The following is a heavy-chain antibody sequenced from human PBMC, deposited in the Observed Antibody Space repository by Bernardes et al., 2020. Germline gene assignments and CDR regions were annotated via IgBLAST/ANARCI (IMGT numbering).Heavy chain of an antibody. CDR3: ARDVTGDDFWSRVRYYYYGMDV. D-gene: IGHD3-3*01. CDR1: GFTFSSYG. CDR2: IWYDGSNK. V-gene: IGHV3-33*01. Sequence: GGSLRLSCAASGFTFSSYGMHWVRQAPGKGLEWVAVIWYDGSNKYYADSVKGRFTISRDNSKNTLYLQMNSLRAEDTAVYYCARDVTGDDFWSRVRYYYYGMDVWGQGTTVTVSS. J-gene: IGHJ6*02.